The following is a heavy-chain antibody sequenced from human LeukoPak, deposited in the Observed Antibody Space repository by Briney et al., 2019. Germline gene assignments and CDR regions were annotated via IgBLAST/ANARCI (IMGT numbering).Heavy chain of an antibody. J-gene: IGHJ5*02. CDR1: GGSLSSFY. D-gene: IGHD2-2*01. CDR2: VFYTGDT. Sequence: SETLSLTCAVSGGSLSSFYWSWIRQPPGKGLEWIGYVFYTGDTSSNPSLKSRVTMSLDTSKNQLSLRLTSVTAADTAVYYCARRIVVVPAARGVGWFDPWGQGTLVTVSS. V-gene: IGHV4-59*08. CDR3: ARRIVVVPAARGVGWFDP.